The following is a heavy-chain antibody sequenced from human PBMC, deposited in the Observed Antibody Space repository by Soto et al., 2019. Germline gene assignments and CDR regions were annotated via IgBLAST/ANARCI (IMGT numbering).Heavy chain of an antibody. Sequence: SETLSLTCAVYGGSFSGYYWSWIRQPPGKGLEWIGEINHSGSTNYNPSLKSRVTISVDTSISTAYMELSSLRSEDTAVYYCARGLPTYYDFWSGYLAHNYWGQGTLVTVSS. CDR3: ARGLPTYYDFWSGYLAHNY. CDR1: GGSFSGYY. CDR2: INHSGST. V-gene: IGHV4-34*01. D-gene: IGHD3-3*01. J-gene: IGHJ4*02.